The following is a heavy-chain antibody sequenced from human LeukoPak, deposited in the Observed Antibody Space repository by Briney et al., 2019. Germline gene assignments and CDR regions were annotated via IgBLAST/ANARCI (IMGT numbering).Heavy chain of an antibody. D-gene: IGHD4-17*01. J-gene: IGHJ6*04. CDR2: IYPGDSDT. V-gene: IGHV5-51*01. CDR1: GYSFTSYW. Sequence: GESLKISCKGSGYSFTSYWIGWVRQMPGKGLEWMGIIYPGDSDTRYSPSFQGQVTISADKSISTAYLQWSSLKASDTAMYYCARHWENGDYGYYGMDVWGKGTTVTVSS. CDR3: ARHWENGDYGYYGMDV.